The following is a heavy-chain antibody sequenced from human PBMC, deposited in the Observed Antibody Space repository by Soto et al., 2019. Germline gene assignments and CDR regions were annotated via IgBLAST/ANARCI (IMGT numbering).Heavy chain of an antibody. CDR2: ISVSGGST. V-gene: IGHV3-23*01. CDR3: AKGLVPAAIGPGGYSGMDA. D-gene: IGHD2-2*01. CDR1: GFTFSNYA. J-gene: IGHJ6*02. Sequence: PGGSLRLSCVASGFTFSNYAMNWVRQAPGKGLEWVSVISVSGGSTDYADSVKGRFTISRDNSKNTLYLQMNSLRAEDTAVYYCAKGLVPAAIGPGGYSGMDAWGQETTLTISS.